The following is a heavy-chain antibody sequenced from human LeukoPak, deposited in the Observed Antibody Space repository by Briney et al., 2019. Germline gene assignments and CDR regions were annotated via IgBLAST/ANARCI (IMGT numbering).Heavy chain of an antibody. V-gene: IGHV5-51*01. CDR1: GYSFTSYW. CDR3: ARKENIDFWSPYGWFDP. J-gene: IGHJ5*02. CDR2: IYPGDSDT. Sequence: GESLKISCKGSGYSFTSYWIGWVRQMPGKGLEWMGIIYPGDSDTRYSPSFQGQVTISADKSISTAYLQWSSLKASDTAMYYCARKENIDFWSPYGWFDPWGQGTLVTVSS. D-gene: IGHD3-3*01.